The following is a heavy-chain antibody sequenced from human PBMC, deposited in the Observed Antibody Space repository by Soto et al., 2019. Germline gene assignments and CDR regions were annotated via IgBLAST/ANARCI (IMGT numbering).Heavy chain of an antibody. CDR2: ISYDGTYK. Sequence: QVQLVESGGGVVQPGRSLRLSCAASGFTFTSHDMHWVRQAPGQGLEWVAVISYDGTYKYYAGPVKGRFTISRDSSKNTVDLHMNSLRAEDTAVYFCAKGFVDYGDYENFYYYGMDVWGQGTTVTVSS. CDR3: AKGFVDYGDYENFYYYGMDV. CDR1: GFTFTSHD. J-gene: IGHJ6*02. V-gene: IGHV3-30*18. D-gene: IGHD4-17*01.